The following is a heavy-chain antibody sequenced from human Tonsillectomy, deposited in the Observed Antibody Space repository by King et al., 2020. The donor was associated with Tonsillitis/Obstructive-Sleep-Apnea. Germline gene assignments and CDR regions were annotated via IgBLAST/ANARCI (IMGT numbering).Heavy chain of an antibody. CDR2: ISSSSSYT. V-gene: IGHV3-11*05. CDR3: ARTYSSGWYVGDRFDY. CDR1: GFTFSDYY. Sequence: VQLVESGGGLVKPGGSLRLSCAASGFTFSDYYMSWIRQAPGKGLEWVSYISSSSSYTNYADSVKGRFTISRDNAKNSLYLQMNSLRAEDTAVYYCARTYSSGWYVGDRFDYWGQGTLVTVSS. J-gene: IGHJ4*02. D-gene: IGHD6-19*01.